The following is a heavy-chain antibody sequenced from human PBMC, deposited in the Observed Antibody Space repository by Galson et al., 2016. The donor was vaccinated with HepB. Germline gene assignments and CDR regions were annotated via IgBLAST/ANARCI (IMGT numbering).Heavy chain of an antibody. J-gene: IGHJ4*02. V-gene: IGHV3-23*01. CDR1: GFTLNSFA. Sequence: SLRLSCAASGFTLNSFAMSWVRQAPGKGLEWVSAINGGSAHYADSVQGRFTISRDTSKNTLYLEMDSLRAEDTAIYYCARDNTGRFDYWGQGALVT. CDR3: ARDNTGRFDY. CDR2: INGGSA. D-gene: IGHD2-8*02.